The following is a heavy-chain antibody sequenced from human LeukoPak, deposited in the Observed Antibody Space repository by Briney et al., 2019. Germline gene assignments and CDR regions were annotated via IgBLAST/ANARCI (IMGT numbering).Heavy chain of an antibody. J-gene: IGHJ6*03. V-gene: IGHV3-23*01. CDR3: AKGGVKQQLGTSDYYYYYMDV. Sequence: GGSLRLSCAASGFTFSSYAMSWVRQAPRKGLEWVSAISGSGGSTYYADSVKGRFTISRDNSTNTLYLQMDSLRAEDTAVYYCAKGGVKQQLGTSDYYYYYMDVWGKGTTVTVSS. CDR1: GFTFSSYA. D-gene: IGHD6-13*01. CDR2: ISGSGGST.